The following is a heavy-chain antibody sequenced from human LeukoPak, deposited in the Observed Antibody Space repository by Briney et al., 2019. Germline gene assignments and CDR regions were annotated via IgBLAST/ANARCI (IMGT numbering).Heavy chain of an antibody. CDR2: ISGSGGST. Sequence: GRSLRLSCAASGFSFSNYAMSWVRQAPGKGLEWVSAISGSGGSTYYADSVKGRFTISRDNSKNTLYLQMNSLRAEDTAVYYCARGPSGYHNTGGQGTLVTVSS. V-gene: IGHV3-23*01. J-gene: IGHJ1*01. CDR1: GFSFSNYA. CDR3: ARGPSGYHNT. D-gene: IGHD5-12*01.